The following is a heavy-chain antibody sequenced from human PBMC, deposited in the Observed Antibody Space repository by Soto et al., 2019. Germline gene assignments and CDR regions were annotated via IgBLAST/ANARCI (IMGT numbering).Heavy chain of an antibody. Sequence: ESGGGLVKPGGSLRLSCAGSGFTFSTAWMSWVRRAPGKGLELVGRIKSDAYGGAIDYAAPVKGRCTISRDDSKNTLFLQMNNLRADDTAVYSCTTTIGGIEPTTNDFWGQGTPVIVSS. V-gene: IGHV3-15*01. CDR2: IKSDAYGGAI. CDR1: GFTFSTAW. CDR3: TTTIGGIEPTTNDF. J-gene: IGHJ4*02. D-gene: IGHD1-7*01.